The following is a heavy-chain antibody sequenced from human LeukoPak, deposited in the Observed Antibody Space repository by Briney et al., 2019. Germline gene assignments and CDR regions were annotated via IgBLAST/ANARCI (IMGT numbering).Heavy chain of an antibody. CDR1: GGSFSGYY. Sequence: SETLSLTCAIYGGSFSGYYWSWIRQRPGKGLEGIGETNHRGSTNYKPSLQSRVTISVDTSRNTFSLELSSVTAADTAVYYCARVGYCGDDCYPFDYWGQGTLTTISS. J-gene: IGHJ4*02. CDR3: ARVGYCGDDCYPFDY. CDR2: TNHRGST. V-gene: IGHV4-34*01. D-gene: IGHD2-21*02.